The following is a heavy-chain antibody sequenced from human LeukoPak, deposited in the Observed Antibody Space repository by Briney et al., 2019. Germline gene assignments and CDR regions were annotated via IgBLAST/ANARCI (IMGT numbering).Heavy chain of an antibody. CDR1: AFIFSGHW. Sequence: PGGSLRLSCEGSAFIFSGHWMNWVRQTPGKGLEWVASIKEDGSERQYVDSVKGRFSISRDNTKGSLFLQLNSLRAEDTAVYYCAKSPVGSYPYYYGMDVWGQGTTVTVSS. D-gene: IGHD1-26*01. J-gene: IGHJ6*02. V-gene: IGHV3-7*03. CDR3: AKSPVGSYPYYYGMDV. CDR2: IKEDGSER.